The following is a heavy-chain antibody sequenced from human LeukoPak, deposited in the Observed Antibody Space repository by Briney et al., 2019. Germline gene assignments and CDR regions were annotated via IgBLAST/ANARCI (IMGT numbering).Heavy chain of an antibody. V-gene: IGHV4-59*08. CDR3: ARAVSGRFDY. CDR2: IYYSGST. D-gene: IGHD6-19*01. J-gene: IGHJ4*02. CDR1: GGSISSYY. Sequence: PSETLSLTCTVSGGSISSYYWSWIRQPPGKGLEWIGYIYYSGSTNYNPSLKSRVTISVDTSENQFSLKLSSVTAADTAVYYCARAVSGRFDYWGQGTLVTVSS.